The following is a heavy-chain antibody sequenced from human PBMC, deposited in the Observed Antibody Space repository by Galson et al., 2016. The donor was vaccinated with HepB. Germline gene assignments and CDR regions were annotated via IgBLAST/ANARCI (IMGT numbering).Heavy chain of an antibody. CDR3: ARTPMRGDGMDI. V-gene: IGHV2-70*04. J-gene: IGHJ6*02. CDR2: IDQYENK. Sequence: PALVKPTQTLTLTCTLSGFSLGSGASRVNWIRQPPGKALEWVARIDQYENKIYRTSLRSRLTISRDTSKTQVVLTMTNMDPVDTGTYFCARTPMRGDGMDIWGRGTTVTVSS. CDR1: GFSLGSGASR.